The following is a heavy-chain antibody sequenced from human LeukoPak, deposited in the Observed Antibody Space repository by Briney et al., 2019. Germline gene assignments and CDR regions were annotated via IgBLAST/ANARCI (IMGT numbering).Heavy chain of an antibody. CDR2: IYHSGST. CDR1: GGSISSSNW. CDR3: ARGPQLVGAFDI. D-gene: IGHD5-24*01. V-gene: IGHV4-4*02. Sequence: SSETLSLTCAVSGGSISSSNWWSWVRQPPGKGLEWIGEIYHSGSTNYNPSLKGRVTISVDKSKNQFSLKLSSVTAADTAVYYCARGPQLVGAFDIWGQGTMVTVSS. J-gene: IGHJ3*02.